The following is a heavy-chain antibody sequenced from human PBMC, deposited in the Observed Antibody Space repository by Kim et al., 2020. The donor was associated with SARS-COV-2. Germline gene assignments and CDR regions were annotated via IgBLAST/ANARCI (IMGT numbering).Heavy chain of an antibody. V-gene: IGHV1-18*04. CDR3: ARETRLGESNYYGMDV. J-gene: IGHJ6*01. CDR1: GYTFRSFA. D-gene: IGHD3-16*01. CDR2: IRGKNGDT. Sequence: ASVKVSCKASGYTFRSFAISWVRQAPGLGLEWMGWIRGKNGDTNYAQKFQDRVTMTTDTSTDTAYMELRGLRFDDTAIYYCARETRLGESNYYGMDVWG.